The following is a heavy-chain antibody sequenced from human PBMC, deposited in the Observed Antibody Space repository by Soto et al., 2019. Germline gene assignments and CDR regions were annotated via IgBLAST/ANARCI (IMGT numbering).Heavy chain of an antibody. CDR1: GVTFSSFA. V-gene: IGHV3-30*04. J-gene: IGHJ1*01. CDR2: TPYDGRNK. CDR3: ANSGCYNPDGYLQH. Sequence: GGSLRLSCAASGVTFSSFAMHWVRQAPGKGLEWVALTPYDGRNKYYADSVKGRFTISRDNSKNTLYLQMNSLRAEDTAVYYCANSGCYNPDGYLQHWGQRTLVTVSS. D-gene: IGHD6-19*01.